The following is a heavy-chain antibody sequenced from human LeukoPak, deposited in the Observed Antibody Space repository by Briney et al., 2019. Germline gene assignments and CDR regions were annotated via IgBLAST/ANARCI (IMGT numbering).Heavy chain of an antibody. CDR3: ARGPSYDYVWGSYRFDY. J-gene: IGHJ4*02. V-gene: IGHV1-2*02. D-gene: IGHD3-16*02. CDR2: INPNSGGT. CDR1: GYTFTGYY. Sequence: ASVKVSCKASGYTFTGYYMHWVRQAPGQGLEWMGWINPNSGGTNYAQKFQGRVTMTRDTSISTAYMELSRLRSDDTAVYYCARGPSYDYVWGSYRFDYWGQGALVTVSS.